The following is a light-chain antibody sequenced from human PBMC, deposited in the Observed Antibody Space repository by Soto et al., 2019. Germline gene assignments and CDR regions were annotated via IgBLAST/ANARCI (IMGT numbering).Light chain of an antibody. CDR3: QHRASWPLT. V-gene: IGKV3-11*01. Sequence: DIVLTQSPATLSLSPGERATLSCRASQNVHTHLAWYQQKPGQAPRLLIYDASNRATGIPARFSGSGSGTDFTLSISSLEREDFAVYYCQHRASWPLTFGGGTKVEIK. J-gene: IGKJ4*01. CDR2: DAS. CDR1: QNVHTH.